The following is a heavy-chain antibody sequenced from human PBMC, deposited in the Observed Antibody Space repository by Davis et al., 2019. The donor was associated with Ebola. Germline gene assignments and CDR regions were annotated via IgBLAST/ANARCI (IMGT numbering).Heavy chain of an antibody. CDR2: IYPGDSDT. CDR1: GNSFTSYW. J-gene: IGHJ4*02. D-gene: IGHD3-10*01. V-gene: IGHV5-51*01. CDR3: ARMGKSYYDSLWDY. Sequence: PGGSLRLSCKDSGNSFTSYWIGWVRQMPGKGLEWMGIIYPGDSDTRYSPSFQGQVTISADKSFSTAYLQWSGLKASDTAMYYCARMGKSYYDSLWDYWGQGTLVTVSS.